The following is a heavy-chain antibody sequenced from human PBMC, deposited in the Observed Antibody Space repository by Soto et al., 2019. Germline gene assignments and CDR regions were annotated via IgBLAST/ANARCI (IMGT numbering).Heavy chain of an antibody. D-gene: IGHD2-15*01. J-gene: IGHJ5*02. CDR1: GGSISSGGYS. Sequence: PSETLSLTCAVSGGSISSGGYSWSWIRQPPGKGLEWIGYIYHSDGSTTTYADSVKGRFTISRDNAKNTLYLQMSSLRAEDTAVYSCAREVGYCSGGGCYDCFDPWGQGTLVTVSS. CDR3: AREVGYCSGGGCYDCFDP. V-gene: IGHV4-30-2*01. CDR2: IYHSDGST.